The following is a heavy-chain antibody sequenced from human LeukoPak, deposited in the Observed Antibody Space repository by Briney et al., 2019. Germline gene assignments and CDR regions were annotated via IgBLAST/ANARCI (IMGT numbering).Heavy chain of an antibody. CDR3: ARSPVRYYDSSGYYSNWYFDL. J-gene: IGHJ2*01. Sequence: SETLSLTCTVSGGSISSGGYYWSWIRQPPGKGLEWIGYIYHSGSTYYNPSLKSRVTISVDTSKNQFSLKLSSVTAADTAVYYCARSPVRYYDSSGYYSNWYFDLWGRGTLVTVSS. D-gene: IGHD3-22*01. V-gene: IGHV4-30-2*05. CDR2: IYHSGST. CDR1: GGSISSGGYY.